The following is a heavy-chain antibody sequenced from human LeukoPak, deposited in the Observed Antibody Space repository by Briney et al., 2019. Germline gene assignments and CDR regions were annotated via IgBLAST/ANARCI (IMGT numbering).Heavy chain of an antibody. CDR1: GGSISSYY. J-gene: IGHJ4*01. CDR2: IYDSGST. D-gene: IGHD2-21*02. V-gene: IGHV4-59*07. CDR3: ARNCGGDCYGALDY. Sequence: KPSDTLSLTCTVSGGSISSYYWSWIRQPPGKGLEWIGYIYDSGSTNYNPSLKSRVTISVDTSKNQFSLKLSSVTAADTAVYYCARNCGGDCYGALDYWGHGTLVTVSS.